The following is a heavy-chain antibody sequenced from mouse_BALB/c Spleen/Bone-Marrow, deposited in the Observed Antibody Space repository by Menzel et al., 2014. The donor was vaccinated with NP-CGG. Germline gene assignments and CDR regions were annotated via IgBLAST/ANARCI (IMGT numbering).Heavy chain of an antibody. CDR3: NEGYGNYGY. J-gene: IGHJ2*01. V-gene: IGHV14-4*02. Sequence: EVQLQQSGAELVRSGASVKLSCTASGFNIKDYYMHWVKQSPEQGLEWIGWIDPENGDTEYAPKFQGKATMTADTSSNTAYLQLSSLTSEDTAVYYCNEGYGNYGYWGQGTTLTVSS. D-gene: IGHD2-10*02. CDR2: IDPENGDT. CDR1: GFNIKDYY.